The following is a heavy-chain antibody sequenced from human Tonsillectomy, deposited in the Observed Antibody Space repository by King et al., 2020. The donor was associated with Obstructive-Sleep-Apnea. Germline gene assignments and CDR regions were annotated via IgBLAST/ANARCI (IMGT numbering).Heavy chain of an antibody. Sequence: VQLVESGGGLVKPGGSLRLSCAASGFTFSNAWVSWVRQAPGKGLEWVGRIKSNTDGGTTDSAAPVKGRFTISRDDSENTLYLQMNSLKIEDTAVYYCTAGRTAMDKKTYYFDYWGQGTLVTVSS. D-gene: IGHD5-18*01. CDR1: GFTFSNAW. CDR3: TAGRTAMDKKTYYFDY. V-gene: IGHV3-15*01. J-gene: IGHJ4*02. CDR2: IKSNTDGGTT.